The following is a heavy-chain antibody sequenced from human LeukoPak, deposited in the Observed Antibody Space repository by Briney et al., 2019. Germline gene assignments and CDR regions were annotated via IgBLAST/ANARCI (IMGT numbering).Heavy chain of an antibody. CDR1: GGSISSYY. CDR3: ARHGYSSSSSGYYYYYMDV. D-gene: IGHD6-6*01. CDR2: IYTSGST. Sequence: YPSETLSLTCTVSGGSISSYYWSWIRQPPGKGLEWIGYIYTSGSTNYNPSLKSRVTISVDTSKNQFSLKLSSVTAADTAVYYCARHGYSSSSSGYYYYYMDVWGKGTTVTVSS. V-gene: IGHV4-4*09. J-gene: IGHJ6*03.